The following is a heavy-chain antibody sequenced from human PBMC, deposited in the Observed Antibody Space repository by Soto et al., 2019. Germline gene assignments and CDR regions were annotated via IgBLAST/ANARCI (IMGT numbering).Heavy chain of an antibody. CDR3: VRTSLVVAAATREDY. D-gene: IGHD2-15*01. CDR1: GFTFSSYW. CDR2: INSDGSST. J-gene: IGHJ4*02. V-gene: IGHV3-74*01. Sequence: VQLVESRGGLVQPGGSLRLSCAASGFTFSSYWMHWVRQAPGKGLVWVSRINSDGSSTSYADSVKGRFTISRDNAKNTLYLQMNSLRAEDTAVYYCVRTSLVVAAATREDYWGQGTLVTVSS.